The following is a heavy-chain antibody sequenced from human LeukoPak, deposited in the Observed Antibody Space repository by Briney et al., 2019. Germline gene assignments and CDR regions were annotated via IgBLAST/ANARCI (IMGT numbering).Heavy chain of an antibody. CDR2: VHLDGRT. V-gene: IGHV4-4*02. J-gene: IGHJ4*02. D-gene: IGHD3-3*01. Sequence: SGTLSLTCGASGGPVTSTNWWTWVRQPPGKGLEWIGEVHLDGRTNYNPSLKSRLTMSVDLSENHISLKLTSVTAADTAVYYCAREGGFYRPLDYSGQGTLVTVSS. CDR3: AREGGFYRPLDY. CDR1: GGPVTSTNW.